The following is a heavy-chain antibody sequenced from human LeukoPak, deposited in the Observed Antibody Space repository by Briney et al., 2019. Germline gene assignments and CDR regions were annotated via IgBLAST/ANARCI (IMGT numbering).Heavy chain of an antibody. Sequence: GGSLRLSCAASGFTFSSYGMHWVRQAPGKGLEWVAVISYDGSNKYYADSVKGRFTISRDNSKNTLYLQMNSLRAEDTAVYYCAKDSSSWCDAFDIWGQGTMVTVSS. D-gene: IGHD6-13*01. J-gene: IGHJ3*02. CDR3: AKDSSSWCDAFDI. V-gene: IGHV3-30*18. CDR2: ISYDGSNK. CDR1: GFTFSSYG.